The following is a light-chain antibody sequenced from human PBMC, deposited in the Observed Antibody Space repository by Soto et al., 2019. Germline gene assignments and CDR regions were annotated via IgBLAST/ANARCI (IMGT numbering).Light chain of an antibody. V-gene: IGKV1-5*01. CDR2: DVS. CDR3: QQYSSYST. Sequence: DIQMTQSPSTLSASVGDRVTITCRASQSISSWLAWYQQKPGKAPKVLIYDVSSLESGVPSRFSGSASGTEFTLTISSLQPADVATDYCQQYSSYSTFGQGTKLEIK. J-gene: IGKJ2*01. CDR1: QSISSW.